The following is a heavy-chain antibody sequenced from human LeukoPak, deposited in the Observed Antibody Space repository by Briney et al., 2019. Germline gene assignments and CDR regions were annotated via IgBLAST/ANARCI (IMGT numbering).Heavy chain of an antibody. Sequence: SGGSLRLSCAASGFTFSSYGMHWVRQAPGKGLEWVAVIWYDGSNKYYADSVKGRFTISRDNSKNTPYLQMNSLRAEDTAVYYCARDGYYYDSSGYYYNYFQHWGQGTLVTVSS. CDR2: IWYDGSNK. J-gene: IGHJ1*01. CDR3: ARDGYYYDSSGYYYNYFQH. D-gene: IGHD3-22*01. CDR1: GFTFSSYG. V-gene: IGHV3-33*01.